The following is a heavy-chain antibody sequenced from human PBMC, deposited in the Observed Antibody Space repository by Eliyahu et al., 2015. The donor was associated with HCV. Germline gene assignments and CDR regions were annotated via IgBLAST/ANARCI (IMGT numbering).Heavy chain of an antibody. J-gene: IGHJ3*02. D-gene: IGHD4-17*01. CDR1: GFTFSSYA. Sequence: EVQLLESGGGLVQPGGSLRLSCAASGFTFSSYAMSWVRQAPGKGLEWVSAISGSGGSTYYADSVKGRFTISRDNSKNTLYLQMNSLRAEDTAVYYCAKDSRDDYGDYDDASDIWGQGTMVTVSS. CDR3: AKDSRDDYGDYDDASDI. V-gene: IGHV3-23*01. CDR2: ISGSGGST.